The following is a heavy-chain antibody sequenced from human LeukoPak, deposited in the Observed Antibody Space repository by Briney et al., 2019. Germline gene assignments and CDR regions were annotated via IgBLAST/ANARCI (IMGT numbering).Heavy chain of an antibody. Sequence: GESLKISCKGSGYSFTSYWIGWVRQMPGKGLEWMGIIYPGDSDTRYTPSFQGQVTITADKSISTAYLQWSSLKASDTAMYYCARLDDYGGNSGGFDYWGQGTLVTVSS. V-gene: IGHV5-51*01. J-gene: IGHJ4*02. D-gene: IGHD4-23*01. CDR3: ARLDDYGGNSGGFDY. CDR1: GYSFTSYW. CDR2: IYPGDSDT.